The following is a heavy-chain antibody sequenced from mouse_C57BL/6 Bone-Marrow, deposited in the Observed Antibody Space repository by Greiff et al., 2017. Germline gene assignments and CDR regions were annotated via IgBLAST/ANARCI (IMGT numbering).Heavy chain of an antibody. CDR1: GYTFTSYW. CDR2: IDPSDSDT. J-gene: IGHJ1*03. V-gene: IGHV1-52*01. CDR3: ARKGYFDV. Sequence: QVQLQQPGAELVRPGSSVKLSCKASGYTFTSYWMHWVKQRPIQGLEWIGNIDPSDSDTHYNPKFKDKATLTVDKSSSTAYMQLSSLTSEDSAVYYCARKGYFDVWGTGTTVTVSS.